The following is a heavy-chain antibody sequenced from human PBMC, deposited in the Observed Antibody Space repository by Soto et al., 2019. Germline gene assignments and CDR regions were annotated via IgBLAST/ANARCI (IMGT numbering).Heavy chain of an antibody. CDR3: ASGIDP. J-gene: IGHJ5*02. CDR2: IKPDGSGT. Sequence: EAQLVESGGDLVQPGGSLRLSCAASGFMFSDSWMNWVRQAPGKGLEWVANIKPDGSGTAYVDSVKGRFTISRDNAKKFLYLQMNSLRVDDTDGYYCASGIDPWGQGTLVTVSS. CDR1: GFMFSDSW. V-gene: IGHV3-7*05.